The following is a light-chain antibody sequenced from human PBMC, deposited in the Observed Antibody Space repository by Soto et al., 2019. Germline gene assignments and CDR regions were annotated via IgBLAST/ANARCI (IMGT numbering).Light chain of an antibody. CDR2: ATN. V-gene: IGLV1-44*01. CDR1: RSNVGRNA. Sequence: QSVLTQPPSASGTPGQTVTISCSGSRSNVGRNAVSWYHQVPGMAPKLLVFATNKRPSGVPDRFSGSASGASASLAISVLQSEDEADYYCAAWDDTLNGPLFGGGTKVTVL. CDR3: AAWDDTLNGPL. J-gene: IGLJ2*01.